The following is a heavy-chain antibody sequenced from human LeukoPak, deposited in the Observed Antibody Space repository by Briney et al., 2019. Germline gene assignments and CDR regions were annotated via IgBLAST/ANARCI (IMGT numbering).Heavy chain of an antibody. V-gene: IGHV3-74*01. CDR2: IKGDGSST. J-gene: IGHJ6*02. Sequence: GGSLRLSCAASGFTFSSYAMNWVRQAPGKGLVCVSLIKGDGSSTTYADSVKGRFTISRDNAKNTVYLQMNSLRAEDTAVYYCARGNYHAMDVWGQGTTVTVSS. CDR1: GFTFSSYA. CDR3: ARGNYHAMDV.